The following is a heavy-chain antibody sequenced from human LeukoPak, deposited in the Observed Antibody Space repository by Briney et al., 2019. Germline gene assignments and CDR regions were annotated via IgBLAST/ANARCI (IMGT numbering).Heavy chain of an antibody. CDR3: ARLMTTVTGYYFDY. CDR1: GYTFTSYG. V-gene: IGHV1-18*01. Sequence: GASVKVSCKASGYTFTSYGISWVRQAPGQGLEWMGWISAYNGNTNYAQKLQGRATMTTDTSTSTAYMELRSLRSDDTAVYYCARLMTTVTGYYFDYWGQGTLVTVSS. CDR2: ISAYNGNT. J-gene: IGHJ4*02. D-gene: IGHD4-17*01.